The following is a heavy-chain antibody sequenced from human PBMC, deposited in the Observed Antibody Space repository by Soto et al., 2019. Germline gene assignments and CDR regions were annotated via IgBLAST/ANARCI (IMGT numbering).Heavy chain of an antibody. J-gene: IGHJ4*02. CDR2: IKQDGSEK. V-gene: IGHV3-7*03. CDR1: GFTFSSYW. D-gene: IGHD3-22*01. Sequence: PGGSLRLSCAASGFTFSSYWMSWVRQAPGKGLEWVANIKQDGSEKYYVDSVKGRFTISRDNAKNSLYLQMNSLRAEDTALYYCAKAITYYYDSSGLDYWGQGTLVTVSS. CDR3: AKAITYYYDSSGLDY.